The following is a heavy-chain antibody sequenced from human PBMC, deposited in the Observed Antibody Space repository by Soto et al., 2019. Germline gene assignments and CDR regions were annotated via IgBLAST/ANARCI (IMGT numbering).Heavy chain of an antibody. Sequence: EVQLLESGGDLVQPGDSLRLSCAASGFTFSSYAMTWVRQAPGKGLEWVSVIRSRGDSTSYADSVEGRFTTSRDNSRNILYLEMRNLRPYDTAVYYCAKQQGPGTPYYYAMDVWCQGTTVTVS. D-gene: IGHD3-10*01. CDR3: AKQQGPGTPYYYAMDV. J-gene: IGHJ6*02. CDR2: IRSRGDST. CDR1: GFTFSSYA. V-gene: IGHV3-23*01.